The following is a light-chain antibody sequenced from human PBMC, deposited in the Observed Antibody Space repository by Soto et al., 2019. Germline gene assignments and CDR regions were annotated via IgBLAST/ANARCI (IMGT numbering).Light chain of an antibody. J-gene: IGKJ4*01. V-gene: IGKV1-5*03. CDR3: QQRSNWPLT. CDR2: QAS. CDR1: RSLQTW. Sequence: IQITQSPSTLSASVGDRVTITCRASRSLQTWLAWYQQKPGKVPKLLIYQASSLQNGVPARFIGSGSGTEFTLTISSLEPEDFAVYYCQQRSNWPLTFGGGTKVDIK.